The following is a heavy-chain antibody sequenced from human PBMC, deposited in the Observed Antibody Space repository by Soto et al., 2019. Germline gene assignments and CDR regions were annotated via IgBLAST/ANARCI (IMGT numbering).Heavy chain of an antibody. J-gene: IGHJ6*02. CDR1: GFTFSDYY. Sequence: GGSLRLSCAASGFTFSDYYMSWIRQAPGKGLEWVSYIRSTSSDTNYADSVKGRFTISRDNAKNSLYLQMNSLRVEDTAVYFCARYRGSSRSPTRFLHYYRMDVWGQGTTVTVSS. D-gene: IGHD6-13*01. V-gene: IGHV3-11*06. CDR3: ARYRGSSRSPTRFLHYYRMDV. CDR2: IRSTSSDT.